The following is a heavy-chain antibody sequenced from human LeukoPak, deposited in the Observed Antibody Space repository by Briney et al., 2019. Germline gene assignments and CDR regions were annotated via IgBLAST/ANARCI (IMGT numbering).Heavy chain of an antibody. CDR1: GFTFSGSA. CDR2: IRSKANSYAT. J-gene: IGHJ4*02. V-gene: IGHV3-73*01. Sequence: GGSLRLSCAASGFTFSGSAMHWVRQASGKGLEWVGRIRSKANSYATAYAASVKGRFTISRDDSKNTAYLQMNSLRTEDTAVYYCTIMTTHSYWGQGTLVTVSS. D-gene: IGHD3-16*01. CDR3: TIMTTHSY.